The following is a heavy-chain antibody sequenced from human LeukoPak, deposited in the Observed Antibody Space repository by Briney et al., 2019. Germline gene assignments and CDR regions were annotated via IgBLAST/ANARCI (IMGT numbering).Heavy chain of an antibody. CDR2: IYHSGST. V-gene: IGHV4-38-2*02. J-gene: IGHJ4*02. CDR3: ARDGYYYDSSGYYRFDY. CDR1: GYSISSGYY. D-gene: IGHD3-22*01. Sequence: PSETLSLTCTVSGYSISSGYYWGWIRQPPGKGLEWIGSIYHSGSTYYNPSLKGRVTISVDTSKNQFSLKLSSVTAADTAVYYCARDGYYYDSSGYYRFDYWGQGTLVPVSS.